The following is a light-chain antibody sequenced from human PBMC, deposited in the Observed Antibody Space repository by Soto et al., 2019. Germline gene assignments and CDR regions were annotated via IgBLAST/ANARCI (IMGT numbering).Light chain of an antibody. CDR1: SSDVGGYDY. J-gene: IGLJ2*01. Sequence: QSALTQPPSASGSPGQSVTISCTGTSSDVGGYDYVSWYQQHPGKAPKLMIYEVTKRPSGVSDRFFGSKSGNTASLTVSGLQAEDEADYYCSSYTIRSTNTVVFGGGTKLTVL. CDR2: EVT. CDR3: SSYTIRSTNTVV. V-gene: IGLV2-8*01.